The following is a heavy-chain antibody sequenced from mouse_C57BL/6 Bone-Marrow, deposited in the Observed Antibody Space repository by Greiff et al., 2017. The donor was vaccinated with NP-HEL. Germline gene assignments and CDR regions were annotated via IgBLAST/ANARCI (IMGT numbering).Heavy chain of an antibody. D-gene: IGHD2-2*01. CDR2: ILPGSGST. CDR3: ASYGYDWFAY. J-gene: IGHJ3*01. V-gene: IGHV1-9*01. Sequence: VKLQESGAELMKPGASVKLSCKATGYTFTGYWIEWVKQRPGHGLEWIGEILPGSGSTNYNEKFKGKATFTADTSSNTAYMQLSSLTTEDSAIYYCASYGYDWFAYWGQGTLVTVSA. CDR1: GYTFTGYW.